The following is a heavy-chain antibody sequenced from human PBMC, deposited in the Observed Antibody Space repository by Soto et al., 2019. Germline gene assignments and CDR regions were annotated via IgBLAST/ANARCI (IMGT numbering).Heavy chain of an antibody. Sequence: KASETLSLTCTVSGGSISSGGYYWSWIRQHPGKGLEWIGYIYYSGSTYYNPSLKSRVTISVDTSKNQFSLKLSSVTAADTAVYYCARKKGGIAVAGAGFILDGDGMDVWGQGNTVTVSS. CDR2: IYYSGST. V-gene: IGHV4-31*03. CDR1: GGSISSGGYY. D-gene: IGHD6-19*01. CDR3: ARKKGGIAVAGAGFILDGDGMDV. J-gene: IGHJ6*02.